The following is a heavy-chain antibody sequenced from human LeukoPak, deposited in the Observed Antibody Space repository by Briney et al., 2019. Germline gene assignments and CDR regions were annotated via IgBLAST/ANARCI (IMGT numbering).Heavy chain of an antibody. CDR1: GFIFSNYE. D-gene: IGHD3-22*01. Sequence: GGSLRLSCAASGFIFSNYEMNWVRRAPGKGPEWVSYISSSGTTIYYGDSVMGRFTISRDNARNSLYLQMNSLRAEDTAVYYCARGYFDSRGYYSPDTHDCWGQGTLVTVSS. V-gene: IGHV3-48*03. CDR2: ISSSGTTI. CDR3: ARGYFDSRGYYSPDTHDC. J-gene: IGHJ4*02.